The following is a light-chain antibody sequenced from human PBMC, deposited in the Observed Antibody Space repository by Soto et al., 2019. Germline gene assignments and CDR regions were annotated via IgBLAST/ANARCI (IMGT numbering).Light chain of an antibody. CDR3: QQRTRWPMT. J-gene: IGKJ5*01. V-gene: IGKV3-11*01. Sequence: EIVLTQSPATLSVSPGERVTVSCRASQNLHSFLNWYQQRPGQAPRPLIYDGSKRAASVPDRISGDGSGTDYTLTISSLEPEDFAVYYCQQRTRWPMTFGQGTRLEIK. CDR2: DGS. CDR1: QNLHSF.